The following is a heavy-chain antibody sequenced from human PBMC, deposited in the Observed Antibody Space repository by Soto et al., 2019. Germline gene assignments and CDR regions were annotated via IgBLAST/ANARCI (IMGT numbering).Heavy chain of an antibody. J-gene: IGHJ4*02. CDR1: GYTFTGYY. V-gene: IGHV1-2*04. CDR2: MKPNSGGT. D-gene: IGHD7-27*01. Sequence: ASVKVSCKASGYTFTGYYMHWVRQAPGQGLEWMGWMKPNSGGTNYAQKFQGWVTMTRDTSISTAYMELLRLRSDDTAVYYCARDLVTGDGTFDYWGQGTLVTVSS. CDR3: ARDLVTGDGTFDY.